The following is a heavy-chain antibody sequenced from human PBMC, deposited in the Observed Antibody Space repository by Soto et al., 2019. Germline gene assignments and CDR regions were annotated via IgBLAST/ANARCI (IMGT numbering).Heavy chain of an antibody. D-gene: IGHD1-1*01. V-gene: IGHV3-7*05. CDR2: IKQDGSEK. J-gene: IGHJ6*02. Sequence: GGSLRLSCAASGFTFSSYWMSWVRQAPGKGLEWVANIKQDGSEKYYVDSVKGRFTISRDNAKNSLYLQMNSLRAEDTAVYYCARGDWNDGYYYYGMDVWAQRTTVTVSS. CDR1: GFTFSSYW. CDR3: ARGDWNDGYYYYGMDV.